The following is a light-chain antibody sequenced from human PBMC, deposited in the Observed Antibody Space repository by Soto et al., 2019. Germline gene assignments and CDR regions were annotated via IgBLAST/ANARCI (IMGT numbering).Light chain of an antibody. CDR3: CSRVGGSSPQWV. CDR1: SNDVGGYNL. CDR2: EVN. V-gene: IGLV2-23*02. Sequence: QSVLTQPASVSGSPGQSITISCTGTSNDVGGYNLVSWFQQHPGKAPKLMISEVNKRPSGVSNRFSGSKSANTASLTISGLQAEDEADYYCCSRVGGSSPQWVFGGGTKLTVL. J-gene: IGLJ3*02.